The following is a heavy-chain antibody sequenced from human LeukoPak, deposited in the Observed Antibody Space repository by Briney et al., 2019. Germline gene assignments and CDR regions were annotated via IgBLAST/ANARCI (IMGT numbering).Heavy chain of an antibody. CDR1: GFTFHDYG. J-gene: IGHJ4*02. D-gene: IGHD3-22*01. CDR3: ARVNYYDGSGYYYFDY. Sequence: PGGSLRLSCAASGFTFHDYGMSWVRQAPGKGLEWVSGINWNGGSTGYADSVKGRLTISGDTAQNSMYLQMNSLRAEDTALYYCARVNYYDGSGYYYFDYWGQGTLVTVSS. CDR2: INWNGGST. V-gene: IGHV3-20*04.